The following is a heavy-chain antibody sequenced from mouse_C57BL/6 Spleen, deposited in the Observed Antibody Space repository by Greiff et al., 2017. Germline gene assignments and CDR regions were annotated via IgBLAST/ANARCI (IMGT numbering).Heavy chain of an antibody. CDR3: TRRGAGAGYAMDY. CDR1: GYTFTDYE. CDR2: IDPETGGT. J-gene: IGHJ4*01. V-gene: IGHV1-15*01. Sequence: QVQLQQSGAELVRPGASVTLSCKASGYTFTDYEMHWVKQTPVHGLEWIGAIDPETGGTAYNQKFKGKAILTADKSSSTAYMELRSLTSEDSAVYYCTRRGAGAGYAMDYWGQGTSVTVSS. D-gene: IGHD3-3*01.